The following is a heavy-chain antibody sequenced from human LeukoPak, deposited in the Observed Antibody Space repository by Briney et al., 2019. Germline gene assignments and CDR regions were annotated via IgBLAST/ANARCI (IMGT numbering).Heavy chain of an antibody. J-gene: IGHJ4*02. CDR2: IKKGGSEK. CDR3: ARDLSGVTGYTYGRGIDY. V-gene: IGHV3-7*01. CDR1: GFTFSSYW. Sequence: GGSLRLSCAASGFTFSSYWMSWVRQAPGKGLEWVANIKKGGSEKYYVDSVKGRFTISRDNAKTSLYLQMNSLRAEDTAVYYCARDLSGVTGYTYGRGIDYWGQGTLVTVSS. D-gene: IGHD5-18*01.